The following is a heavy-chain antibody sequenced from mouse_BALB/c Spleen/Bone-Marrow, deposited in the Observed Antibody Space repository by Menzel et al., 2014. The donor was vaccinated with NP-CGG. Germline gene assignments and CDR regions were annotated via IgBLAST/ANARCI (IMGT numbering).Heavy chain of an antibody. V-gene: IGHV1-69*01. CDR3: ARGGANVDY. CDR2: IDISDSYT. CDR1: GHTFTDHW. Sequence: QVQLKESGAEFVMPGASVKMSCKASGHTFTDHWMRWVKQRPGQGLEWIGAIDISDSYTTYNQKFKGKTTLTVDESSSTAYMQLSRLTSEDSAVYYCARGGANVDYWGQGTTLTVSS. J-gene: IGHJ2*01.